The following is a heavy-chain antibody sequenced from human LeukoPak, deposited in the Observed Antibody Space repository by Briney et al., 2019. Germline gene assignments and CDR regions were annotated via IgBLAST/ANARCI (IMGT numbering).Heavy chain of an antibody. CDR3: TRDNSGTYYYFDY. V-gene: IGHV3-49*04. CDR1: GFTFGDYA. D-gene: IGHD1-26*01. Sequence: GGSLRLSCTASGFTFGDYAMSWVRQAPGKGLEWVGFIRSKAYGGTTEYAASVKGRFIISGDDSKSIAYLQMDSLKTEDTAVYYCTRDNSGTYYYFDYWGQGTLVTVSS. J-gene: IGHJ4*02. CDR2: IRSKAYGGTT.